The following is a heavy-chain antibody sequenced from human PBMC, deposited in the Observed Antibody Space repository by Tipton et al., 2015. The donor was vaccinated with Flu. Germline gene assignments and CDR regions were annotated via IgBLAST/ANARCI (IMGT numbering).Heavy chain of an antibody. Sequence: VQLVQSGAEVKKPGESLKISCKGSGYSFTTYWIGWVRQMPGKGLEWMGRIDPSDSFTKYSPSFQGHVTISADKSITTAYLQWNSLKASDTAMYYCMITVESLDYWGQGTLVTVPS. D-gene: IGHD3-22*01. J-gene: IGHJ4*02. CDR3: MITVESLDY. CDR1: GYSFTTYW. V-gene: IGHV5-10-1*01. CDR2: IDPSDSFT.